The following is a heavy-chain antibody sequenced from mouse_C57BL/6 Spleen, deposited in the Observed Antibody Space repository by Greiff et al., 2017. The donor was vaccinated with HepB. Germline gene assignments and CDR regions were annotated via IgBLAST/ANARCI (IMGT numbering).Heavy chain of an antibody. V-gene: IGHV1-82*01. CDR3: ARSYYSNYYYAMDY. Sequence: VQLQQSGPELVKPGASVKISCKASGYAFSSSWMNWVKQRPGKGLEWIGRIYPGDGDTNYNGKFKGKATLTADKSSSTAYIQLSSLTSEDSAVYFCARSYYSNYYYAMDYWGQGTSVTVSS. CDR1: GYAFSSSW. J-gene: IGHJ4*01. D-gene: IGHD2-5*01. CDR2: IYPGDGDT.